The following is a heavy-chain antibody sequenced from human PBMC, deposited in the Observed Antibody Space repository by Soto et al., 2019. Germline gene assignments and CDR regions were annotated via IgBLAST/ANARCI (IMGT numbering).Heavy chain of an antibody. D-gene: IGHD2-2*02. V-gene: IGHV1-69*06. J-gene: IGHJ6*02. CDR3: ARPGGTSRYTHYYYGMDV. CDR2: IIPIFGTA. Sequence: SGKVSCKASGGTFSSYAISWVRQAPGQGLEWMGGIIPIFGTANYAQKFQGRVTITADKSTSTAYMELSSLRSEDTAVYYCARPGGTSRYTHYYYGMDVWGQGTTVPVSS. CDR1: GGTFSSYA.